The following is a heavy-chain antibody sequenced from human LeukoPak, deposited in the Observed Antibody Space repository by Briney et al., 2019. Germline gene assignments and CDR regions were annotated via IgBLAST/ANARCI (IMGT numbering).Heavy chain of an antibody. D-gene: IGHD3-3*01. CDR1: GYTFTSYD. V-gene: IGHV1-8*01. J-gene: IGHJ5*02. CDR3: ARGLRFLEWLLSWFDP. Sequence: ASVKVSCKASGYTFTSYDINWVRQATGQGLEWMGWMNPNSGNTGYAQKFQGRVTMTRNTSTSTAYMELSSLRSEDTAVYCCARGLRFLEWLLSWFDPWGQGTLVTVSS. CDR2: MNPNSGNT.